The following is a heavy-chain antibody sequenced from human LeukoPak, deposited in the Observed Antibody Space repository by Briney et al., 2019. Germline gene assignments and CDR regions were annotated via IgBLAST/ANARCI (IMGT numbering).Heavy chain of an antibody. CDR3: ARHATTVTEGLGFDY. V-gene: IGHV4-59*08. D-gene: IGHD4-17*01. CDR1: AGSISSNY. J-gene: IGHJ4*02. CDR2: IYYSGST. Sequence: SETPFFTTCASAGSISSNYWSWVRKRPPPGKGRVWYIYYSGSTNYNPSLKSRVTISVDTSKNQFSLKLSSVTAADTAVYYCARHATTVTEGLGFDYWGQGTLVTVSS.